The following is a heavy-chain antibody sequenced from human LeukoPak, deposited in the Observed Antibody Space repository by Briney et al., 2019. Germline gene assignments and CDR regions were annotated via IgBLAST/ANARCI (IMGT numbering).Heavy chain of an antibody. CDR2: ISWDSTTI. D-gene: IGHD1-26*01. J-gene: IGHJ4*02. CDR3: AREGRIMGATIDY. V-gene: IGHV3-48*04. CDR1: GFIFGPYA. Sequence: GGSLRLSCAASGFIFGPYAMNWVRLAPGKGLQWVAYISWDSTTIHYADSVRGRFTISRDNAKNSLYLQMNSLRVEDTAVYYCAREGRIMGATIDYWGQGALVTVSS.